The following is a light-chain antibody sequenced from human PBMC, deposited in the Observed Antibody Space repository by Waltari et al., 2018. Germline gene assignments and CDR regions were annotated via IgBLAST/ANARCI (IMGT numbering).Light chain of an antibody. CDR1: QSVGTW. J-gene: IGKJ2*01. Sequence: DIQMTQSPSTLSASVGDRVTISCRASQSVGTWLAWYQQKQGKPGKLLIYMASSLESGVPSRIRGSASGTEFTLTISRLHPDDFASYSCQQYSSFSTFGQGTKVDI. CDR3: QQYSSFST. V-gene: IGKV1-5*03. CDR2: MAS.